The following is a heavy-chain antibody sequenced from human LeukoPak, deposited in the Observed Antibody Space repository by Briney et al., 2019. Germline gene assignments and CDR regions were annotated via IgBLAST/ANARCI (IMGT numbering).Heavy chain of an antibody. CDR3: ARDGYHGRGSIY. J-gene: IGHJ4*02. Sequence: PSETLSLTCTVSGGYSIGSGPYYWGWIRQPAGKGLEWIGSIYDSGTTYFYPSLKSRVTISVDTSKNQFSLKLNSVTAADTAVYYCARDGYHGRGSIYWGQGTLVTVSS. CDR2: IYDSGTT. CDR1: GGYSIGSGPYY. D-gene: IGHD5-12*01. V-gene: IGHV4-39*07.